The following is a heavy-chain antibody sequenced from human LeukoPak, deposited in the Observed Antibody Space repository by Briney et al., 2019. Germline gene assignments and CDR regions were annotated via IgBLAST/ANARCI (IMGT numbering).Heavy chain of an antibody. J-gene: IGHJ4*02. D-gene: IGHD3-22*01. V-gene: IGHV4-39*07. CDR2: IYYSGST. CDR1: GGSISSSGYY. Sequence: SETLSLTCTVSGGSISSSGYYWGWIRQPPGKGLEWIGTIYYSGSTYYNPSLKSRVAISMETSNNQFSLKLSSVTAADTAVYYCARVPSYDFSGSTRGSIDFWGQGTLVTVSS. CDR3: ARVPSYDFSGSTRGSIDF.